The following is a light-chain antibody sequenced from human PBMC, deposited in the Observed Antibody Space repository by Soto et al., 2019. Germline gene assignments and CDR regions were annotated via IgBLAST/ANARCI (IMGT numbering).Light chain of an antibody. V-gene: IGKV3-15*01. CDR3: QQYNEWPET. J-gene: IGKJ1*01. CDR1: QSVSSN. Sequence: EIVMTQSPATLSVSPGERATLSCRASQSVSSNLAWYQQKPGQAPRLLIYGASTRATGIPGRFSGSGSGTEFTLIISSLQSEDFAVYYCQQYNEWPETFGHGTKVDI. CDR2: GAS.